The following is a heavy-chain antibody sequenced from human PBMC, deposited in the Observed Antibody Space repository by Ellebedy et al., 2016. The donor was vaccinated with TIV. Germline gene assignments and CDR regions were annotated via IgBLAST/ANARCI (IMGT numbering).Heavy chain of an antibody. CDR2: ISGSGGST. Sequence: GESLKISCAASGFTFSSYAMSWVRQAPGKGLKWVSAISGSGGSTYYADSVKGRFTISRDNSKNPLYLQMNSLRAEDTAVYYCARDRDYGDYVSVRFDYWGQGTLVTVSS. V-gene: IGHV3-23*01. D-gene: IGHD4-17*01. CDR3: ARDRDYGDYVSVRFDY. CDR1: GFTFSSYA. J-gene: IGHJ4*02.